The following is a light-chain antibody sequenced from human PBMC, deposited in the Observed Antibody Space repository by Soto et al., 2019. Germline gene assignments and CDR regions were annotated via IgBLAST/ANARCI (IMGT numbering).Light chain of an antibody. CDR1: SSDVGAYNY. Sequence: QSALTQPASVSGSPGQSITISCTGTSSDVGAYNYVSWYQQHPGKAPKLMIYEVNNRPSGVSNRFSGSKSGNTASLIISGLQAEDEADYYCNSYTRSSTLLFGGGTQLTVL. CDR3: NSYTRSSTLL. V-gene: IGLV2-14*01. CDR2: EVN. J-gene: IGLJ2*01.